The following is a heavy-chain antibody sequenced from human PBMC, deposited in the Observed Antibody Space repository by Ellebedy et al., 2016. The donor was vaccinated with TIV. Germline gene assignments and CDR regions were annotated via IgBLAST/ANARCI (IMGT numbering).Heavy chain of an antibody. CDR2: SYPSNSDT. J-gene: IGHJ6*02. V-gene: IGHV5-51*01. CDR1: GYSFTNYW. D-gene: IGHD6-19*01. CDR3: ERHGRDIAVAGPSYGMDV. Sequence: PGGSLRLSCKGSGYSFTNYWIGWVRQMPGKGLEWVAISYPSNSDTRYSPSFVSQVTISADKSLSTAYLQWSSLEASDTAMYYCERHGRDIAVAGPSYGMDVWGQGTTVTVSS.